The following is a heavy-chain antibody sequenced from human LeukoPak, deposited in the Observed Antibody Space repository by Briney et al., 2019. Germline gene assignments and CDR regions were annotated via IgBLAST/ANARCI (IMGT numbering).Heavy chain of an antibody. CDR3: ARWGMDLLTDYYMRGDFDY. V-gene: IGHV1-2*02. CDR1: GYTFTSYG. J-gene: IGHJ4*02. Sequence: EASVKVSCKASGYTFTSYGISWVRQAPGQGLEWMGWINPNNAGTNYAQKFQGRVNMTRDTSISTAYMELSRLRSDDTAVYYCARWGMDLLTDYYMRGDFDYWGQGTLVTVSS. D-gene: IGHD3-9*01. CDR2: INPNNAGT.